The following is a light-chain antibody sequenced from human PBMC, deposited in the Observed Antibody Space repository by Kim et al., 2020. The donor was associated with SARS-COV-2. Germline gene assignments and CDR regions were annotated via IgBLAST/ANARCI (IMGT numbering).Light chain of an antibody. CDR1: QSVSNSY. CDR3: QQYGHSPYT. Sequence: PGERATLSCRASQSVSNSYVAWYKQRPGQAPILLIYGASNRATGIPDRFSGGGSGTDFTLTISRLEPEDFAVYHCQQYGHSPYTFGQGTKLEI. CDR2: GAS. V-gene: IGKV3-20*01. J-gene: IGKJ2*01.